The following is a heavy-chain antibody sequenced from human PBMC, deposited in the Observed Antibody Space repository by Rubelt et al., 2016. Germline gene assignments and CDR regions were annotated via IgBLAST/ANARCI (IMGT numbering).Heavy chain of an antibody. CDR2: INAGNGNT. D-gene: IGHD3-22*01. J-gene: IGHJ4*02. CDR3: AIGGSYYDSSGYEY. Sequence: LEWMGWINAGNGNTKYSQKFQGRVTITRDTSASTAYMELSSLRSEDSAVYYCAIGGSYYDSSGYEYWGQGTLVTVSS. V-gene: IGHV1-3*01.